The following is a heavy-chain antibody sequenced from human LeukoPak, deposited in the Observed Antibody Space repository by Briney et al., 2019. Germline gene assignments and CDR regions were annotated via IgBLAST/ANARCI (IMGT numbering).Heavy chain of an antibody. D-gene: IGHD4-17*01. CDR3: VRARWTSTVTTYYLDY. J-gene: IGHJ4*02. Sequence: ASVKVSCKASGYIFSDYAIQWVRQAPGQGLEWMGWINAGNGKTKYSQKFQGRVTITRDTSASTAYMELSGLRSEDTAVYYCVRARWTSTVTTYYLDYWGQGTLVTVSS. CDR1: GYIFSDYA. V-gene: IGHV1-3*01. CDR2: INAGNGKT.